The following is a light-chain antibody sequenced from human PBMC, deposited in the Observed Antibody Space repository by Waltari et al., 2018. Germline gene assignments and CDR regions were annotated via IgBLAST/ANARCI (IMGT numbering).Light chain of an antibody. V-gene: IGKV3-20*01. CDR1: QSLSRA. CDR3: QHYVRLPVT. CDR2: GAS. Sequence: EIVLTQSPGMVSLSPGERATLPCRASQSLSRALAWYQQKPGQAPRLLIYGASTRATGIPDRFSGSGSGTDFSLTITRLEPEDFAVYYCQHYVRLPVTFGQGTKVDIK. J-gene: IGKJ1*01.